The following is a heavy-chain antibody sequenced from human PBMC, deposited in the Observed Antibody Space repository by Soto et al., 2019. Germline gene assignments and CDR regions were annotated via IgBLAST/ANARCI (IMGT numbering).Heavy chain of an antibody. Sequence: GGSLRLSCAASGFTFDDYAMHWVRQAPGKGLEWVSGISWNSGSIGYADSVKGRFTISRDNAKNSLYLQMNSLRAEDTALYYCAKDIGDYVGYFQHWGQGTLVTVSS. D-gene: IGHD4-17*01. V-gene: IGHV3-9*01. CDR3: AKDIGDYVGYFQH. CDR1: GFTFDDYA. J-gene: IGHJ1*01. CDR2: ISWNSGSI.